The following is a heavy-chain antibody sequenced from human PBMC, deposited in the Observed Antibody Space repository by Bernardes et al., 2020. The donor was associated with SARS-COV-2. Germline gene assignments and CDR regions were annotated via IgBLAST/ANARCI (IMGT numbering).Heavy chain of an antibody. CDR1: EFTFSSCR. J-gene: IGHJ4*02. V-gene: IGHV3-21*01. D-gene: IGHD3-9*01. CDR2: ISNSSSYI. CDR3: ARDTTYYDILTGYYPSYFDY. Sequence: GGALGLSCAASEFTFSSCRMNWVRRSPGMGLEWVSSISNSSSYIYYADSVKGRFTISRDNAKNSLYLQMNSLRAEDTAVYYCARDTTYYDILTGYYPSYFDYWGQGTLVTVSS.